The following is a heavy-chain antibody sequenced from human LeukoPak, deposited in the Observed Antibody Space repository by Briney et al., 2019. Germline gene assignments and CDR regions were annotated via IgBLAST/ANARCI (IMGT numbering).Heavy chain of an antibody. Sequence: PSETLSLTCTVSGGSISSYYWSWIRQPPGKGREWIGYIYYSGSTNYNPSLKSRVTISVDTSKNQFSLKLSSVTAADTAVYYCAREGQDYDFWSGAYYYYMDVWGKGTTVTVSS. CDR3: AREGQDYDFWSGAYYYYMDV. V-gene: IGHV4-59*12. D-gene: IGHD3-3*01. CDR2: IYYSGST. J-gene: IGHJ6*03. CDR1: GGSISSYY.